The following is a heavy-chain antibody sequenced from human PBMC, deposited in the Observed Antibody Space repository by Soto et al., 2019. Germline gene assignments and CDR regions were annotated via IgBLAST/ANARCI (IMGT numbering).Heavy chain of an antibody. J-gene: IGHJ6*02. CDR1: GGTFSNYA. Sequence: QVQLVQSGAEVKKPGSSVKVSCKVSGGTFSNYAIDWVRLAPGHGLEWMGGIVPIFGTTYYTQKFQGRATIIADDSTTTAYLEMSSLRSEYTAIYYCARVEAVAGLYNYHGLDVWGQVTAVTVSS. D-gene: IGHD6-19*01. V-gene: IGHV1-69*12. CDR3: ARVEAVAGLYNYHGLDV. CDR2: IVPIFGTT.